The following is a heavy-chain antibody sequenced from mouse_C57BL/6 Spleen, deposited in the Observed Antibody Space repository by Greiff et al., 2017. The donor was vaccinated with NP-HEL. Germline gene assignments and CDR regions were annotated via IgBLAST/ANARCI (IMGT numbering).Heavy chain of an antibody. CDR1: GFTFSDYG. CDR3: APIYGSSSYAMDY. D-gene: IGHD1-1*01. CDR2: ISSGSSTI. J-gene: IGHJ4*01. V-gene: IGHV5-17*01. Sequence: EVNVVESGGGLVKPGGSLKLSCAASGFTFSDYGMHWVRQAPEKGLEWVAYISSGSSTIYYADTVKGRFTISRDNAKNTLFLQMTSLRSEDTAMYYCAPIYGSSSYAMDYWGQGTSVTVSS.